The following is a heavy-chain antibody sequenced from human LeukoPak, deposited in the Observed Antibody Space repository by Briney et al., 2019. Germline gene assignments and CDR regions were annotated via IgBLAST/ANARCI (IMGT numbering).Heavy chain of an antibody. CDR1: GFTFTTYG. Sequence: GGSLRLSCSASGFTFTTYGMNWVRQAPGKGLEWVSIISDSGANTYYADSVRGRFTISRDNSKNPLYLQMNSLRAEDTAVYYCAKGGEQVTWNFQNWGQGTLVTVSS. J-gene: IGHJ1*01. CDR2: ISDSGANT. V-gene: IGHV3-23*01. CDR3: AKGGEQVTWNFQN. D-gene: IGHD1/OR15-1a*01.